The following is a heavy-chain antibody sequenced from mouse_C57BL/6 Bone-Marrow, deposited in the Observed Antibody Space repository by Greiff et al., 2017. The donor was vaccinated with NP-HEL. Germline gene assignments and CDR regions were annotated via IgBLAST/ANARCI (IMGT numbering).Heavy chain of an antibody. CDR3: AGLLRGY. Sequence: VQLQESGPELVKPGASVKISCKASGYAFSSSWMNWVKQRPGKGLEWIGRIYPGDGDTNYNGKFKGKATLTADKSSSTAYMQLSSLTSEDSAVYFCAGLLRGYWGQGTTLTVSS. D-gene: IGHD2-10*01. V-gene: IGHV1-82*01. CDR1: GYAFSSSW. CDR2: IYPGDGDT. J-gene: IGHJ2*01.